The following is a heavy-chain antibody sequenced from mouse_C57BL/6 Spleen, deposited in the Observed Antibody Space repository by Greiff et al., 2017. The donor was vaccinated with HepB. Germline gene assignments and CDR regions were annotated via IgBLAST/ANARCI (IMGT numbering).Heavy chain of an antibody. Sequence: EVQLQQSGAELVKPGASVKLSCTASGFNIKDYYMHWVKQRTEQGLEWIGRIDPEDGETKYAPKFQGKATLTADTSSNTAYLQLSSLTSDDTAVYYCAIIGSSYDDYAMDYCGQGTSVTVSS. CDR2: IDPEDGET. V-gene: IGHV14-2*01. J-gene: IGHJ4*01. CDR3: AIIGSSYDDYAMDY. CDR1: GFNIKDYY. D-gene: IGHD1-1*01.